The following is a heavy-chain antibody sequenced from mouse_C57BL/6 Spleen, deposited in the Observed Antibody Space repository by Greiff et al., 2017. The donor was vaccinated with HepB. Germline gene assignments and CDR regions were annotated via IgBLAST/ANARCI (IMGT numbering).Heavy chain of an antibody. D-gene: IGHD1-1*01. CDR1: GFTFSSYA. CDR3: TRGGDGSSYYFDY. CDR2: ISSGGDYI. Sequence: EVKLMESGEGLVKPGGSLKLSCAASGFTFSSYAMSWVRQTPEKRLEWVAYISSGGDYIYYADTVKGRFTISRDNARNTLYLQMSSLKSEDTAMYYCTRGGDGSSYYFDYWGQGTTLTVSS. V-gene: IGHV5-9-1*02. J-gene: IGHJ2*01.